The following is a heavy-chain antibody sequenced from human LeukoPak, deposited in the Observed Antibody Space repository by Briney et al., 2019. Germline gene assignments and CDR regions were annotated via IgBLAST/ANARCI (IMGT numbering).Heavy chain of an antibody. CDR2: ISGSGGST. Sequence: HPGGSLRLSCAASGFTFSSYAMSWVRQAPGKGLEWVSAISGSGGSTYYADSVKGRFTISRDNSKNTLYLQMNSLRAEDTAVYYCAKDISVRVTMVRGVIGDAFDIWGQGTMVTVSS. CDR3: AKDISVRVTMVRGVIGDAFDI. CDR1: GFTFSSYA. J-gene: IGHJ3*02. V-gene: IGHV3-23*01. D-gene: IGHD3-10*01.